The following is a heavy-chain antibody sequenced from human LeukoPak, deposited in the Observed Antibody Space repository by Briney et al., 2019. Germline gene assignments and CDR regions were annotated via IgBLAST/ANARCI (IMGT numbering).Heavy chain of an antibody. Sequence: GGSLRLSCAASGFTFSDYYMSWIRQAPGKGLEWVSYISSSSTYTNYADSVKGRFTISRDNAKNSLYLQMNSLRAEDTAVYYCARVGRAYSSSWYVDYWGQGTLVTVSS. CDR3: ARVGRAYSSSWYVDY. CDR1: GFTFSDYY. J-gene: IGHJ4*02. CDR2: ISSSSTYT. D-gene: IGHD6-13*01. V-gene: IGHV3-11*05.